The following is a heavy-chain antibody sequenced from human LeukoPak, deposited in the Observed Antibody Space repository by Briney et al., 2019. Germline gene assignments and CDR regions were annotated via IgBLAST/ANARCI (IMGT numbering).Heavy chain of an antibody. Sequence: PGGSLRLSCAASGFTFSSYSMNWVRQAPGKGLEWVSSISSSSSYIYYADSVKGRFTISRDNAKNSLYLQMNSLRAEDTAVHYCARAWGATGDFDYWGQGTLVTVSS. V-gene: IGHV3-21*01. D-gene: IGHD1-26*01. CDR1: GFTFSSYS. J-gene: IGHJ4*02. CDR2: ISSSSSYI. CDR3: ARAWGATGDFDY.